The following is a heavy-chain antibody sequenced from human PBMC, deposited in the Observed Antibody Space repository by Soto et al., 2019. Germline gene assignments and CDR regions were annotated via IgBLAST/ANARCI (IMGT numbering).Heavy chain of an antibody. CDR3: ARDSVPPSDIVATIIPWLDP. CDR1: GYTFTGYY. Sequence: ASVKVSFKASGYTFTGYYMHWLRQAPGQGLEWMGWINPNSGGTNYAQKFQGRVTMTRDTSISTAYMELSRLRSDDTAVYYCARDSVPPSDIVATIIPWLDPWGQGTLVTVSS. CDR2: INPNSGGT. V-gene: IGHV1-2*02. D-gene: IGHD5-12*01. J-gene: IGHJ5*02.